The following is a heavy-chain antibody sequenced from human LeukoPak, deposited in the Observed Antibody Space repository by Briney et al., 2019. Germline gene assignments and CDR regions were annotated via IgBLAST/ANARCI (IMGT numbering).Heavy chain of an antibody. V-gene: IGHV3-20*04. CDR2: INWHVCST. Sequence: GGSLSLSCAASGFTLDDYGMSWVRHAPGKGLEWVSGINWHVCSTGYADSVKRRFTISRYNAKNSLYLQMNSLRAEDTALYYCARGTLKAAATDFDYWGQGTLVTVSS. CDR3: ARGTLKAAATDFDY. CDR1: GFTLDDYG. J-gene: IGHJ4*02. D-gene: IGHD6-13*01.